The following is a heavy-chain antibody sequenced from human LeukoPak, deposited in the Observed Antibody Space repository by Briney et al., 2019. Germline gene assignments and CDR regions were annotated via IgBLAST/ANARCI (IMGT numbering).Heavy chain of an antibody. CDR2: INHSGRT. CDR1: GGSFSDYF. V-gene: IGHV4-34*01. Sequence: SGTLSLTCAVYGGSFSDYFWGWIRQPPGQGLEWIGEINHSGRTYYNPSLKSRVTISVDTSKNQFSLNLSSVTAADTAVYYCTRDVVVVPAAIHYGMDVWGQGATVTVSS. D-gene: IGHD2-2*01. CDR3: TRDVVVVPAAIHYGMDV. J-gene: IGHJ6*02.